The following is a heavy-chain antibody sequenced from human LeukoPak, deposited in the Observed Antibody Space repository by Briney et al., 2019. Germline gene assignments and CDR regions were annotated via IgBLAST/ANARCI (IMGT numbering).Heavy chain of an antibody. CDR1: GFSFSGYW. V-gene: IGHV3-7*04. CDR2: IDQGGSAT. CDR3: ARDYYASGSHDY. J-gene: IGHJ4*02. D-gene: IGHD3-10*01. Sequence: GVSLRLSCAASGFSFSGYWMTWVREAPGKGLEWVANIDQGGSATNCVDSVKGRFTISRDSDKNSLYLQMNSLRAEDTAVYYCARDYYASGSHDYWGQGTQLTVSS.